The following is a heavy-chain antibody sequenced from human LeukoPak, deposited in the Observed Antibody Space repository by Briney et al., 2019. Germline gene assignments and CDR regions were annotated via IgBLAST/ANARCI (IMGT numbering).Heavy chain of an antibody. CDR2: ISYSGTN. CDR3: ASLGTLRT. Sequence: SETLSLTCTVSGGSVSSSSYYWGWIRQPPGQGLEWIGSISYSGTNYNNPSLKSRVSISIYTSKNQFSLKLTSVTAADTAIYYCASLGTLRTWGQGTLVTVSS. CDR1: GGSVSSSSYY. V-gene: IGHV4-39*01. J-gene: IGHJ5*02. D-gene: IGHD7-27*01.